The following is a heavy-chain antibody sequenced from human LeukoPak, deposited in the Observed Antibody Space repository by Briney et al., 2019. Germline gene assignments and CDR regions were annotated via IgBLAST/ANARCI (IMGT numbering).Heavy chain of an antibody. CDR3: ARDLRLDYGYSYGYGAFDI. CDR2: INHSGST. CDR1: GGSFSGYY. D-gene: IGHD5-18*01. V-gene: IGHV4-34*01. J-gene: IGHJ3*02. Sequence: SETLSLTCAVYGGSFSGYYWSWIRQPPGKGLEWIGEINHSGSTNYNPSLKSRVTISVDTSKNQFSLKLSSVTAADTAVYYCARDLRLDYGYSYGYGAFDIWGQGTMVTVSS.